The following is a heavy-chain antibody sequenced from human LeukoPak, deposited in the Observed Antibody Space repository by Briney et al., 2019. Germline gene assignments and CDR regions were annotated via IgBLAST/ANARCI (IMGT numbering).Heavy chain of an antibody. V-gene: IGHV3-48*02. Sequence: QPGGSLRLSCAASGFTFRSYAMQWVRQAPGKGLEWVSYITYNSGTIFYADSVKGRFTISRDNAKNSLYLQMNSLRDEDTAVYYCASHDLVYSSGTHTYNWFAPWGQGTLVTVSS. J-gene: IGHJ5*02. D-gene: IGHD3-10*01. CDR3: ASHDLVYSSGTHTYNWFAP. CDR1: GFTFRSYA. CDR2: ITYNSGTI.